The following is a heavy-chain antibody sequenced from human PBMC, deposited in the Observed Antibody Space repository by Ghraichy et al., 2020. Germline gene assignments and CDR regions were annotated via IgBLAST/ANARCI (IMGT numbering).Heavy chain of an antibody. J-gene: IGHJ5*02. CDR2: ISGGDGNI. V-gene: IGHV3-23*01. CDR1: GFTFSSYA. Sequence: GGSLRLSCSASGFTFSSYAMSWVRQAPGKGLEWVSSISGGDGNIYYADSVNGRFTISRDNSKNTLYLQINSLRAEDTAVYYCAKLDWVRGDPTINWFDPWGQGTLVTVSS. D-gene: IGHD3-10*01. CDR3: AKLDWVRGDPTINWFDP.